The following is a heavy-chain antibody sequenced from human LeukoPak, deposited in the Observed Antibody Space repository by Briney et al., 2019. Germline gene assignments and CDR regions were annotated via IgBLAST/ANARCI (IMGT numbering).Heavy chain of an antibody. D-gene: IGHD6-6*01. J-gene: IGHJ4*02. V-gene: IGHV4-4*07. CDR3: ARDSNLEYSSSRGLGR. Sequence: SETLPLICTVSGGSISSYYWSWIRQPAGKGLEWIGRIYASGSTYYNPSLKSRVTMSVDTSKNQFSLRLTTVTAADTAVYYCARDSNLEYSSSRGLGRWGQGTLVTVSS. CDR1: GGSISSYY. CDR2: IYASGST.